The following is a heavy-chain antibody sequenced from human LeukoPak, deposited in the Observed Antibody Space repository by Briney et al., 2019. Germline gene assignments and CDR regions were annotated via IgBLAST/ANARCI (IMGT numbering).Heavy chain of an antibody. CDR3: ARSHYYEDYYYYMDV. Sequence: GGSLRLSCAASGFTFDDYGMSWVRQAPGKGLEWVSGINWNGGSTGYADSVKGRFTISRDNAKNSLYLQMNSLRAEDTALYYCARSHYYEDYYYYMDVWGKGTTVTVSS. J-gene: IGHJ6*03. CDR1: GFTFDDYG. D-gene: IGHD3-22*01. CDR2: INWNGGST. V-gene: IGHV3-20*04.